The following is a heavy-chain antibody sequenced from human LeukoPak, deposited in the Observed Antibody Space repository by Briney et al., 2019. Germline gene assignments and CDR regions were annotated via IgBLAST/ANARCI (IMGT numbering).Heavy chain of an antibody. V-gene: IGHV1-69*06. Sequence: ASVKVSCKASGGTFSSYAISWVRQAPGQGLEWMGGIIPIFGTANYAQKFQGRVTITADKSTSTAYMELSSLRAEDTALYYCAKDSRRVAARRDSTHWYFDLWGRGTLVTVSS. J-gene: IGHJ2*01. CDR2: IIPIFGTA. D-gene: IGHD6-6*01. CDR3: AKDSRRVAARRDSTHWYFDL. CDR1: GGTFSSYA.